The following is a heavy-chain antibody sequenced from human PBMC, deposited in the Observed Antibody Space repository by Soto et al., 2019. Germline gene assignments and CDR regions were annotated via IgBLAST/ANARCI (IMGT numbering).Heavy chain of an antibody. CDR2: ISGSGGST. CDR3: AKDHYYDSSGYFHPYFDY. CDR1: GFTFSSYA. Sequence: GGSLRLSCAASGFTFSSYAMSWVRQAPGKGLELVSAISGSGGSTYYADSVKGRFTISRDNSKNTLYLQMNSLRVEDTAVYYCAKDHYYDSSGYFHPYFDYWGQGTLVTVSS. V-gene: IGHV3-23*01. J-gene: IGHJ4*02. D-gene: IGHD3-22*01.